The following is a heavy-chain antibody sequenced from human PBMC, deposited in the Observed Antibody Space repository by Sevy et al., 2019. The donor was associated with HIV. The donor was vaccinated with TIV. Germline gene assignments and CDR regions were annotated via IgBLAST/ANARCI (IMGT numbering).Heavy chain of an antibody. D-gene: IGHD5-18*01. Sequence: GGSLRLSCAASGFTFSSYGMRWVRQAPGKGLEWVAVISYDGSNKYYADSVKGRFTISRDNSKNTLYLQMNSLRAEDTAVYYCAKEGGVDTAMAPGDYWGQGTLVTVSS. CDR1: GFTFSSYG. CDR3: AKEGGVDTAMAPGDY. CDR2: ISYDGSNK. V-gene: IGHV3-30*18. J-gene: IGHJ4*02.